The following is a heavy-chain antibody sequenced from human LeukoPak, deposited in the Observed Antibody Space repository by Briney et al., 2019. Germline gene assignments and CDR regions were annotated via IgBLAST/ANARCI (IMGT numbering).Heavy chain of an antibody. CDR3: ARVTGLQLVQGLDY. V-gene: IGHV3-21*01. J-gene: IGHJ4*02. D-gene: IGHD6-13*01. CDR2: LSSSSSSI. Sequence: GGSLRLSCAAPGFTFSSYAMSWVRQAPGKGLEWVASLSSSSSSIYYADSVKGRFTISRDNAKNSLYLQMNSLRAEDTAVYYCARVTGLQLVQGLDYWGQGTLVTVSS. CDR1: GFTFSSYA.